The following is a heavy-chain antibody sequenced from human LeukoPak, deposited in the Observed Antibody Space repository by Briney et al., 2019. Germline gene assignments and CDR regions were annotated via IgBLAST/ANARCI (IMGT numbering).Heavy chain of an antibody. CDR3: ARGLAAAV. Sequence: SETLSLTCAVYGGSFSGYYWSWIRQPPGKGLEWIGRIYTSGSTNYNPSLKSRVTMSVDTSKNQFSLKLSSVTAADTAVYYCARGLAAAVWGQGTLVTVSS. CDR2: IYTSGST. J-gene: IGHJ4*02. V-gene: IGHV4-59*10. CDR1: GGSFSGYY. D-gene: IGHD6-13*01.